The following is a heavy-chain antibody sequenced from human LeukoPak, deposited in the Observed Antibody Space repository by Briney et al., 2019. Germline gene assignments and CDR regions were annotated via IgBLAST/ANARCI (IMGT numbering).Heavy chain of an antibody. D-gene: IGHD3-22*01. J-gene: IGHJ4*02. Sequence: PGGSLRLSCAASGFTFSSYSMNWVRQAPGKGLEWISSISSSSSYIFYADSVKGRFTISRDNAKNSLYLQMNSLRAEDTAVYYCALDYDTSGYSHWGQGALVTVSS. CDR1: GFTFSSYS. CDR3: ALDYDTSGYSH. V-gene: IGHV3-21*01. CDR2: ISSSSSYI.